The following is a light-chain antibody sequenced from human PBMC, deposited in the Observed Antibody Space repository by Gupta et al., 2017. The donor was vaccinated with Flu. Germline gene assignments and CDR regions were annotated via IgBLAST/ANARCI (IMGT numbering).Light chain of an antibody. CDR3: QKRSNWPPYT. CDR1: QSVGTY. CDR2: DAS. Sequence: EVLLTQSLASLSLSPSERATLYCRASQSVGTYLAWYQHKPGQTPRLLIYDASNRATGIPARFSGSGSGTDFTLTISSLEPEDFAVYYCQKRSNWPPYTFGQGTRLDI. V-gene: IGKV3-11*01. J-gene: IGKJ2*01.